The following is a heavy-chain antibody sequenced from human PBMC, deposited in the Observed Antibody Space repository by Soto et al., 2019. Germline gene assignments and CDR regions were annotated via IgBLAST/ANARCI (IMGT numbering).Heavy chain of an antibody. V-gene: IGHV3-30*18. CDR2: ISYDGSFV. CDR1: GLTFSDYG. J-gene: IGHJ6*02. CDR3: AKERGRNRNFAMDV. D-gene: IGHD1-1*01. Sequence: GGSLRLSCVVSGLTFSDYGFHWVRQAPGKGLDWVAAISYDGSFVYYADSVRGRFTISRDNSRNTLDLQMNTLRHEDTAVYYCAKERGRNRNFAMDVWGQGTSVTV.